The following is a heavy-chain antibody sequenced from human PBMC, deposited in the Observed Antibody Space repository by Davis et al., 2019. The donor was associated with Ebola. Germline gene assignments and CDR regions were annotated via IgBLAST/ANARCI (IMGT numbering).Heavy chain of an antibody. CDR3: VRESGEHTSMAKPFDY. CDR2: IIPIFGTA. CDR1: GGTFSSYA. V-gene: IGHV1-69*13. J-gene: IGHJ4*02. Sequence: SVKVSCKAFGGTFSSYAISWVRQAPGQGLEWMGGIIPIFGTANYAQKFQGRVTITADESTSTAYMELSTLRSEDTAVYYCVRESGEHTSMAKPFDYWGQGTLVTVSS. D-gene: IGHD5-18*01.